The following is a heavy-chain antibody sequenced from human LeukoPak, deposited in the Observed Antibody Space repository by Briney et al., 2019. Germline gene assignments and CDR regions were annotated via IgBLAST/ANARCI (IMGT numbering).Heavy chain of an antibody. V-gene: IGHV1-69*05. D-gene: IGHD3-22*01. CDR1: GGTFSSYA. Sequence: ASVKVYCKDSGGTFSSYAISWVRQAPGQGLEWMGRIIPIFGTANYAQKFQGRVTITTDESTSTAYMELSSLRSEDTAVYYCARDGGYYDSSPQNYFDYWGQGTLVTVSS. J-gene: IGHJ4*02. CDR3: ARDGGYYDSSPQNYFDY. CDR2: IIPIFGTA.